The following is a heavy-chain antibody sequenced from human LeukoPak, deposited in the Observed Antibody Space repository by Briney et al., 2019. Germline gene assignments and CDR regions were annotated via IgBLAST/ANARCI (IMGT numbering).Heavy chain of an antibody. CDR2: NKRKTVGWTT. CDR3: TTDRQQLVDPEFDY. D-gene: IGHD6-13*01. V-gene: IGHV3-15*01. CDR1: GFTFSNAW. J-gene: IGHJ4*02. Sequence: GGGLRLSCAASGFTFSNAWMSWGCQAPGKGLEWVVRNKRKTVGWTTNYDTPVKGRVTIPRANSKNKLYMQMNSLKTEDTAVYYCTTDRQQLVDPEFDYWGQGTLVTVSS.